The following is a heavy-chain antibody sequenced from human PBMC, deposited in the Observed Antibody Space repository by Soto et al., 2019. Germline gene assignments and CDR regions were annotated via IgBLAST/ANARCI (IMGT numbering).Heavy chain of an antibody. V-gene: IGHV3-30-3*01. CDR3: AKTKVKLRFLEWLFDY. D-gene: IGHD3-3*01. CDR2: ISYDGSNK. CDR1: GFTFSSYA. Sequence: GGSLRLSCAASGFTFSSYAMHWVRQAPGKGLEWVAVISYDGSNKYYADSVKGRFTISRDNSKNTLYLQMNSLRAEDTAVYYCAKTKVKLRFLEWLFDYWGQGTLVTVSS. J-gene: IGHJ4*02.